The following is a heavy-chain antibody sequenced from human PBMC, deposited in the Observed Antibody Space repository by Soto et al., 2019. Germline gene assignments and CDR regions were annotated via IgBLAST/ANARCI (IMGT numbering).Heavy chain of an antibody. J-gene: IGHJ3*02. Sequence: QVQLVQSGAEVKKPGSSVKVSCKASGGTFSSYASSWVRQAPGQGLEWIGGIIHIFGTANYAQKFQGRVTINADESTRRAYMELSSLRAEDTAVYYCARDGYYDIVTGCPGAHEAFDIRGHGTMVTVSS. CDR2: IIHIFGTA. D-gene: IGHD3-9*01. CDR1: GGTFSSYA. V-gene: IGHV1-69*12. CDR3: ARDGYYDIVTGCPGAHEAFDI.